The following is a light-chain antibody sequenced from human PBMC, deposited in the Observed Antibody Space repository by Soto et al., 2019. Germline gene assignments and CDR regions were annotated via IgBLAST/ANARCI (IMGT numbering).Light chain of an antibody. V-gene: IGKV3-20*01. Sequence: DIVLTQSPGTLSLSPGERATLSCRASQSVSSTYLAWYQQKPGQAPRLLIYDASSRATGTPDRFSGSGSETDFTLTISRLEPEDFAVYYCQQYGSSPWTFGQGTKVEIK. CDR3: QQYGSSPWT. CDR2: DAS. CDR1: QSVSSTY. J-gene: IGKJ1*01.